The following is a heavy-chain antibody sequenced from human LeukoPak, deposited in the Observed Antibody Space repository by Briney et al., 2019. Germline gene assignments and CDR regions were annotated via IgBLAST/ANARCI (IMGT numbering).Heavy chain of an antibody. D-gene: IGHD2-15*01. J-gene: IGHJ4*02. V-gene: IGHV3-48*04. CDR1: EFTFSTYA. CDR3: VRGGWRIIETGGDS. Sequence: GGSLRLSCAASEFTFSTYAMNWVRQAPGKGLEWVGYISPTGSTMFYADSVKGRFTLSRDNADNSLYLRMNSLRVEDTALYYCVRGGWRIIETGGDSWGQGTLVTVSS. CDR2: ISPTGSTM.